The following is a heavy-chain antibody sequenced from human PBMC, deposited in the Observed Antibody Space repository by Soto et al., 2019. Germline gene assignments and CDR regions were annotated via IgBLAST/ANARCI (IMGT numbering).Heavy chain of an antibody. D-gene: IGHD4-17*01. Sequence: EMRLVESGGAVVQPGGSLRLSCATSGFKFDDYSMHWVRQTPVKGLEWVSLISWDGTRTNYADSVRGRFTISRDSSKKSVYLPMNSLRIQDTALYYCAAAEYGDYPNWFAHWGQGTLVTVSS. V-gene: IGHV3-43*01. J-gene: IGHJ5*02. CDR3: AAAEYGDYPNWFAH. CDR1: GFKFDDYS. CDR2: ISWDGTRT.